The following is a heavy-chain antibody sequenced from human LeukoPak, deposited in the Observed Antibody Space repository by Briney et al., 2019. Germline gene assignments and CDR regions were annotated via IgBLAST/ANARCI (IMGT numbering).Heavy chain of an antibody. CDR2: IYYSGST. J-gene: IGHJ4*02. Sequence: SETLSLTCTVSGGSISSSSYYWGWIRQPPGKGLEWIGSIYYSGSTYYNPSLKSRVIISVDTSKNQFSLKLSSVTAADTAVYYCARDGSRYSYGYYNYWGQGTLVTVSS. CDR3: ARDGSRYSYGYYNY. D-gene: IGHD5-18*01. CDR1: GGSISSSSYY. V-gene: IGHV4-39*07.